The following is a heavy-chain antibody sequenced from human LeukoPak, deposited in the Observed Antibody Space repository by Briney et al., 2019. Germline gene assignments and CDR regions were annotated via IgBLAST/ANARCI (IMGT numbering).Heavy chain of an antibody. CDR1: GFTFSSYA. Sequence: GGSLRLSCAASGFTFSSYAMHWVRQAPGKGLEHVSAISTDGGTTYYANSVKGRFTISRDNSKNTLHLQMNSLRAEDTAVYYCARDQYSYAHAAHWGQGTLVTVSS. CDR2: ISTDGGTT. V-gene: IGHV3-64*01. J-gene: IGHJ4*02. CDR3: ARDQYSYAHAAH. D-gene: IGHD5-18*01.